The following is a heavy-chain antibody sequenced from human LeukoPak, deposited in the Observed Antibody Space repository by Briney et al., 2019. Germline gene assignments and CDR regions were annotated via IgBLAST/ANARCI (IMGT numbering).Heavy chain of an antibody. D-gene: IGHD3-10*01. J-gene: IGHJ6*03. CDR1: GGSFSGYY. Sequence: SETLSLTCAVYGGSFSGYYWSWIRQPPGKGLEWIGEINHSGSTNYNPSLKSRVTISVDTSKNQFSLKLSSVTAADTAVYYCARVCITMARGLTYYYYYMDVWGKGTTVTVSS. V-gene: IGHV4-34*01. CDR2: INHSGST. CDR3: ARVCITMARGLTYYYYYMDV.